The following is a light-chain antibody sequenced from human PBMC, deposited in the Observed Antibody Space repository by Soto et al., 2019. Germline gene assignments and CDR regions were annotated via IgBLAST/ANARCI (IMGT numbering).Light chain of an antibody. CDR3: QKFDKWPWT. V-gene: IGKV3-15*01. J-gene: IGKJ1*01. CDR1: QSVSSN. Sequence: EIVMTQSPATLSVSPGERAILSCRTSQSVSSNLAWYQQKPGQAPRLLIYDASTRAKGIPARFSGSGSGTEFTLTISSLQSEDFAVYYGQKFDKWPWTFGQGTKVEIK. CDR2: DAS.